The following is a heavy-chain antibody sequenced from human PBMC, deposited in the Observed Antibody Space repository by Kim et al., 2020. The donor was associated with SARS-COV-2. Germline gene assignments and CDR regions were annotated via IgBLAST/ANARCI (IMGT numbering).Heavy chain of an antibody. CDR2: ISYSGTT. Sequence: SETLSLTCTVSGGSISSSNYYWGWIRQPPGKGLEWIGSISYSGTTYYNPSLKSRVTVSVDTSKNQFSLKLTSVTAADTAVYFCARHGTNRGDKYFDHWGQGTLVTVSS. CDR1: GGSISSSNYY. D-gene: IGHD2-21*01. V-gene: IGHV4-39*01. J-gene: IGHJ5*02. CDR3: ARHGTNRGDKYFDH.